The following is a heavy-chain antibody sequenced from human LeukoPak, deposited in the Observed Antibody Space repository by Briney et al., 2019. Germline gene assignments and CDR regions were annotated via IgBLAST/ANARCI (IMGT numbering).Heavy chain of an antibody. CDR2: ISSDGITT. J-gene: IGHJ4*02. Sequence: PAGSLRLSCAASGFTFSSYCMYWVRQAPGKGLVWVSRISSDGITTNYAGAVKGRFTMSRDNAKNTLSLQMNTLRAEDTAVYYCVRDLGELPTYWGQGTLVTVSS. CDR3: VRDLGELPTY. D-gene: IGHD1-26*01. V-gene: IGHV3-74*01. CDR1: GFTFSSYC.